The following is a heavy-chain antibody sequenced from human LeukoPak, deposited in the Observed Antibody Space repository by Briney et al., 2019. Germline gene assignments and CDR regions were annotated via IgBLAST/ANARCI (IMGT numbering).Heavy chain of an antibody. V-gene: IGHV4-34*01. CDR2: INHSGST. Sequence: SETLSLTCAVYGGSFSGYYWSWIRQPPGKGLEWIGEINHSGSTNYNPSLKSRVTISVDTSKNQFSLKLSSVTAADTAVYYCARGMRYCSGGSCYTKYYYYYYYMDVWGKGTTVTVSS. D-gene: IGHD2-15*01. CDR3: ARGMRYCSGGSCYTKYYYYYYYMDV. CDR1: GGSFSGYY. J-gene: IGHJ6*03.